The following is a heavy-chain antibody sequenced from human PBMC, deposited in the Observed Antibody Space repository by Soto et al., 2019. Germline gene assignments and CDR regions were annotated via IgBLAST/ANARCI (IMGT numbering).Heavy chain of an antibody. CDR2: INAGNGNT. Sequence: ASVKVSCKGSGSTFTSYAMHWVRQAPGQRLEWMGWINAGNGNTKYSQKFQGRVTITRDTSASTAYMELSSLRSEDTAVYYCASPVILAARSHPPWGQGTLVTVSS. J-gene: IGHJ4*02. V-gene: IGHV1-3*01. CDR3: ASPVILAARSHPP. CDR1: GSTFTSYA. D-gene: IGHD6-6*01.